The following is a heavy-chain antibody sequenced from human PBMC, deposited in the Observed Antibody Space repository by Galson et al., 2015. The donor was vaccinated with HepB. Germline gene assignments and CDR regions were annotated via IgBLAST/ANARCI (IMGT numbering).Heavy chain of an antibody. D-gene: IGHD3-10*01. Sequence: SLRLSCAASGFTFSSYSMNWVRQAPGKGLEWVSSISSSSSYIYYADSVKGRFTISRDNAKNSLYLQMNSLRAEDTAVYYCARVSMVRGVIIRHYYYGMDVWGQGTTVTVSS. V-gene: IGHV3-21*01. J-gene: IGHJ6*02. CDR2: ISSSSSYI. CDR1: GFTFSSYS. CDR3: ARVSMVRGVIIRHYYYGMDV.